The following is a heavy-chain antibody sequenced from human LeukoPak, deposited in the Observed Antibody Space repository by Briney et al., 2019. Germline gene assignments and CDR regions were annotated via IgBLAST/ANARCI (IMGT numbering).Heavy chain of an antibody. CDR2: ISYDGSNK. CDR1: GFTFSSYA. CDR3: ARDNAGSGWAVNWFDP. D-gene: IGHD6-19*01. Sequence: GGSLRLSCAASGFTFSSYAMHWVRQAPGKGLEWVAVISYDGSNKYYADSVKGRFTISRDNSKNTLYLQMNSLRAEDTAVYYCARDNAGSGWAVNWFDPWGQGTLVTVSS. J-gene: IGHJ5*02. V-gene: IGHV3-30-3*01.